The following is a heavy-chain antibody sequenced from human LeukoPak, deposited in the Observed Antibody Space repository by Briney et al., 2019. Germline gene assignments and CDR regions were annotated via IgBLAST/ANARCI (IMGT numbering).Heavy chain of an antibody. CDR3: ARREGHSSGWYEGFDY. CDR2: IYPGDSDT. Sequence: GESLKISCKGSGYSFTSYWIGWVRQMPGKGLEWMGIIYPGDSDTRYSPPFQGQVTISADKSISTAYLQWSSLKASDTAMYYCARREGHSSGWYEGFDYWGQGTLVTVSS. CDR1: GYSFTSYW. D-gene: IGHD6-19*01. V-gene: IGHV5-51*01. J-gene: IGHJ4*02.